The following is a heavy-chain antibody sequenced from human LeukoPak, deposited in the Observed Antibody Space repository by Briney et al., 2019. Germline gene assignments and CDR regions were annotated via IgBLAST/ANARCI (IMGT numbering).Heavy chain of an antibody. J-gene: IGHJ4*02. D-gene: IGHD1-26*01. Sequence: PGGSLRLSCAASGFTFTSYWMHWVRQAPGKGLVWVSRINSDGSSTSYADSVKGRFTISRDNAKNTLYLQMNSLRAEDTAVYYCSRVVGATDFDYWGQGTLVTVSS. CDR1: GFTFTSYW. CDR3: SRVVGATDFDY. CDR2: INSDGSST. V-gene: IGHV3-74*01.